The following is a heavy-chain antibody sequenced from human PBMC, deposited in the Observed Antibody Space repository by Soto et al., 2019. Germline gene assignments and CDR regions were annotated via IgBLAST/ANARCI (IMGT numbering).Heavy chain of an antibody. Sequence: QVQLVQSGAEVRKPGSSVKVSCKASGGTFTSYAFSWVRQAPGQGLEWMGGIIPLFGTQMYAQKFQDRLTVTADKVTSTAYMELTSLISEDTAIYYCTRSTPQAGSYVQIFDYWGQGALVTVSS. CDR3: TRSTPQAGSYVQIFDY. J-gene: IGHJ4*02. CDR2: IIPLFGTQ. V-gene: IGHV1-69*06. D-gene: IGHD1-1*01. CDR1: GGTFTSYA.